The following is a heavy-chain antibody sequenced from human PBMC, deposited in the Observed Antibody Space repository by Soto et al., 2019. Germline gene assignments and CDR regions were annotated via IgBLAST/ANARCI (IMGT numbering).Heavy chain of an antibody. Sequence: PGGSLRLSWAASGFTFSSYAMHWVRQAPGKGLEWVAVISYDGSNKYYADSVKGRFTISRDNSKNTLYLQMNSLRAEDTAVYYCARAPWKWELQSYWGKGTLVTVSS. CDR2: ISYDGSNK. J-gene: IGHJ4*02. D-gene: IGHD1-26*01. CDR1: GFTFSSYA. CDR3: ARAPWKWELQSY. V-gene: IGHV3-30-3*01.